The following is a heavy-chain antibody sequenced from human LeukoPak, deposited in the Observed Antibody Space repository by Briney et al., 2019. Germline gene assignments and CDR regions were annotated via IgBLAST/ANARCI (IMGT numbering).Heavy chain of an antibody. V-gene: IGHV4-59*01. CDR2: IYYSGST. J-gene: IGHJ4*02. CDR1: GGSISTYY. Sequence: SETLSLTCTVSGGSISTYYWIWIRQPPGKGLEWIGYIYYSGSTNYNPSLKSRVTISLDTSKNQFSLKLNSVTAADTAMYYCARSFSPNYYDLLDYWGQGTLVTVSS. CDR3: ARSFSPNYYDLLDY. D-gene: IGHD3-22*01.